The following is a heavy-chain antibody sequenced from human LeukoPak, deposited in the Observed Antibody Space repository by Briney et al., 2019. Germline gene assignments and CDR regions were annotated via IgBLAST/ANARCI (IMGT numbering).Heavy chain of an antibody. CDR2: IKEDGSEK. CDR1: GFTFSSYW. J-gene: IGHJ4*02. V-gene: IGHV3-7*01. CDR3: ASPRGSGWYLFDY. Sequence: GGSLRLSCAASGFTFSSYWMSWVRQAPGKGLEWVANIKEDGSEKYYVDSVKGRFTISRDNAKNSLYLQMHSLRAEDTAVYYCASPRGSGWYLFDYWGQGTLVTVSS. D-gene: IGHD6-19*01.